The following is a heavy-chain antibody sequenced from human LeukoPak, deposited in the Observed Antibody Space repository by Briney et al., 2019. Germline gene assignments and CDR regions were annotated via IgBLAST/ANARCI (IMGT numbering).Heavy chain of an antibody. D-gene: IGHD6-13*01. CDR2: ISGSGGST. J-gene: IGHJ6*02. Sequence: GGSLRLSSAASGFTFSSYAMSWVRQAPGKGLEWVSAISGSGGSTYYADSVKGRFTISRDNSKNTLYLQMNSLRAEDTAVYYCARVLGAAGYYYGMDVWGQGTTVTVSS. CDR3: ARVLGAAGYYYGMDV. V-gene: IGHV3-23*01. CDR1: GFTFSSYA.